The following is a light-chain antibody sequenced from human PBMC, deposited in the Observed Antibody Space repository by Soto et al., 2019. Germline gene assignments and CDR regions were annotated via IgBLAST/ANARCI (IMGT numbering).Light chain of an antibody. CDR3: QQYNSYPLT. J-gene: IGKJ3*01. Sequence: EIQKTQAASTLSETIGDRVTITCRASQSISSWLAWYQQKPGKAPNLLIYTASNLESGVPSRFSGSGSGTEFTLTISSLQPDDFATYYCQQYNSYPLTFGPGTKVDIK. V-gene: IGKV1-5*03. CDR2: TAS. CDR1: QSISSW.